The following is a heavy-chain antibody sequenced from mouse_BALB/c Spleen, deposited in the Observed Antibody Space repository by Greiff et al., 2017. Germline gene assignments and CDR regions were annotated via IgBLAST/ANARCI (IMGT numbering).Heavy chain of an antibody. Sequence: QGVESGGGLVKPGGSLKLSCAASGFTFSSYTMSWVRQTPEKRLEWVATISSGGSYTYYPDSVKGRFTISRDNAKNTLYLQMSSLKSEDTAMYYCTRDEGYYGRGYFDVWGAGTTVTVSS. CDR2: ISSGGSYT. CDR3: TRDEGYYGRGYFDV. CDR1: GFTFSSYT. J-gene: IGHJ1*01. V-gene: IGHV5-6-4*01. D-gene: IGHD1-1*01.